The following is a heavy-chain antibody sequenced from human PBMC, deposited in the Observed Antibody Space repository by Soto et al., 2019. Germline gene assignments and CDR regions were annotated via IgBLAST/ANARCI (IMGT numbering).Heavy chain of an antibody. Sequence: SVKVSCKASGGTFSSYTISWVRQAPGQGLEWMGRIIPILGIANYAQKFQGRVTITADKSTSTAYMELSSLRSEDTAVYYCARDTTMVRGVIGPGSYYYYKDVWGKGTTVTVSS. D-gene: IGHD3-10*01. CDR2: IIPILGIA. J-gene: IGHJ6*03. CDR3: ARDTTMVRGVIGPGSYYYYKDV. V-gene: IGHV1-69*04. CDR1: GGTFSSYT.